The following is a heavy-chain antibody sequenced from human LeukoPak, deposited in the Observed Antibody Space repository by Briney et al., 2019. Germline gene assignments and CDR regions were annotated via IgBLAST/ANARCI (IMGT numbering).Heavy chain of an antibody. V-gene: IGHV3-7*01. CDR3: ARDWNGSGSPNDF. CDR2: IKTDGSEK. D-gene: IGHD3-10*01. Sequence: GSLRLSCAVSGFTFSTYWMSWVRQAPGKGLEWVANIKTDGSEKYYVDSVKGRFTISRDNAKNSLYLQMNSLRAEDTAVYYCARDWNGSGSPNDFWGQGTLVTVSS. J-gene: IGHJ4*02. CDR1: GFTFSTYW.